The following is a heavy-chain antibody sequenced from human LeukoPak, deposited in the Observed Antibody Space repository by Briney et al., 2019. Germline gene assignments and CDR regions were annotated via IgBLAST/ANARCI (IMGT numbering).Heavy chain of an antibody. V-gene: IGHV4-38-2*02. CDR2: IYHSGST. CDR3: ASLPSRGGSGSYYNDY. D-gene: IGHD3-10*01. CDR1: GYSISSGYY. J-gene: IGHJ4*02. Sequence: PSETLSLTCTVSGYSISSGYYWGWIRQPPGKGLEWVRSIYHSGSTYYNPSLKSRVTISVDTSKNQFSLKLSSVTAADTAVYSCASLPSRGGSGSYYNDYWGQGTLVTVSS.